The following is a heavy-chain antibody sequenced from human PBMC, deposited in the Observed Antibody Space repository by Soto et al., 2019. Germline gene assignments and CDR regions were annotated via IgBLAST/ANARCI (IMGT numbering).Heavy chain of an antibody. CDR2: INSDGSST. J-gene: IGHJ6*02. Sequence: PGGSLRLSCAASGFTFSSYWMHWVRQAPGKGLVWVSRINSDGSSTSYADSVKGRFTISRDKAKNTLYLQMNSLRAEDTAVYYCAREAAAGRYYGMDVWGQGTTVTVSS. CDR3: AREAAAGRYYGMDV. D-gene: IGHD6-13*01. CDR1: GFTFSSYW. V-gene: IGHV3-74*01.